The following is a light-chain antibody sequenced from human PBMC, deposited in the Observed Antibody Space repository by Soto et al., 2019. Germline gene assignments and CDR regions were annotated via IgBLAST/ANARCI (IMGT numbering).Light chain of an antibody. CDR3: AAWDDSLNALWV. Sequence: QSVLTQPLSASGTPGQRVTISCSGSSSNIGSNTVNWYQQLPGTAPKLLIYSNNQRPSGVPDRFSGSKSGTSASLAISGLQSEDEADYYCAAWDDSLNALWVFGGGTKVTVL. CDR1: SSNIGSNT. J-gene: IGLJ3*02. V-gene: IGLV1-44*01. CDR2: SNN.